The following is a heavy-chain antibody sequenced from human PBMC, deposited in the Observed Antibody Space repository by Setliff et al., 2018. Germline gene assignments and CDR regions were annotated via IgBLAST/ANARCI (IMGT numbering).Heavy chain of an antibody. J-gene: IGHJ3*02. Sequence: NPSETLSLTCSVSDDSFYSSSYYWAWIRQPPGRGLEWIGSISYDGATNYNSSLKSRVAMSLDTSKNQFSLKLSSVTAADTAVYYCARRRYSGSYYNPTGRAFDIWGQGTMVTVS. V-gene: IGHV4-39*01. CDR1: DDSFYSSSYY. D-gene: IGHD1-26*01. CDR3: ARRRYSGSYYNPTGRAFDI. CDR2: ISYDGAT.